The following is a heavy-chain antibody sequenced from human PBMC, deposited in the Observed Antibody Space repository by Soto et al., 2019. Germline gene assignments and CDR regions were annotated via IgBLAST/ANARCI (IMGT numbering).Heavy chain of an antibody. D-gene: IGHD2-21*02. V-gene: IGHV4-59*08. CDR3: TRPNGGDYAFDI. J-gene: IGHJ3*02. CDR1: GVSISTYY. CDR2: IYNSGST. Sequence: TSETLSLTCTVSGVSISTYYWSWIRQPPGKALEWIGYIYNSGSTNYNPSLKSRVTISLDTSKNQLFLRLRSVTAADTAVYYCTRPNGGDYAFDIWGQGTMVTVSS.